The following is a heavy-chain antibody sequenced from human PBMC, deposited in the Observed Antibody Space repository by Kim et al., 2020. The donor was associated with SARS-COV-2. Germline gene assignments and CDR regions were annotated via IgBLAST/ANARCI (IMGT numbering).Heavy chain of an antibody. J-gene: IGHJ4*02. Sequence: SETLSLTCAVYGGSFSGYYWSWIRQPPGKGLEWIGEINHSGSTNYNPSLKSRVTISVDTSKNQFSLKLSSVTAADTAVYYCARGPGYGIWGQGTLVTVSS. V-gene: IGHV4-34*01. CDR3: ARGPGYGI. CDR1: GGSFSGYY. CDR2: INHSGST. D-gene: IGHD4-17*01.